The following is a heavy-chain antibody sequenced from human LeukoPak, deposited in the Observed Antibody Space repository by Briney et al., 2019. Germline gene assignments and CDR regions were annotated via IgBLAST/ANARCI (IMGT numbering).Heavy chain of an antibody. D-gene: IGHD5-12*01. V-gene: IGHV4-34*01. CDR3: ARERREFNRGYSCGGRFYYYMDV. CDR1: GGSFSGYY. CDR2: INHSGST. J-gene: IGHJ6*03. Sequence: SETLSLTCAVYGGSFSGYYWSWIRQPPGKGLEWIGEINHSGSTNYNPSLKSRVTISVDTSKNHFSLKLRSVTAADTAVYYCARERREFNRGYSCGGRFYYYMDVWGKGTTVTISS.